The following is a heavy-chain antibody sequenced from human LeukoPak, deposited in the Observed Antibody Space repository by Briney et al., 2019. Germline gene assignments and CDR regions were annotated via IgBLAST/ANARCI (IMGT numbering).Heavy chain of an antibody. D-gene: IGHD2-2*01. CDR1: GGTFSSYA. CDR2: IIPIFGTA. CDR3: ARSRRSDIVVVPALYGMDV. J-gene: IGHJ6*02. V-gene: IGHV1-69*01. Sequence: SVKVSCKASGGTFSSYAISWVRQAPGQGLEWMGGIIPIFGTANYAQKFQGRVTITADESTSTAYMELSSLRSEDTAVYYCARSRRSDIVVVPALYGMDVWGQGTTVTVSS.